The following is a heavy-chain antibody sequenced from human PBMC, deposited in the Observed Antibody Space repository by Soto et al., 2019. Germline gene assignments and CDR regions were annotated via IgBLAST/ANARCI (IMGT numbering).Heavy chain of an antibody. Sequence: ASVKVSCKASGYTFTSYGISWVRQAPGQGLDWMGWISAYNGNTKYAQDLQGRVTMTTDTSTSTAYMELRSLRSDDTAVYYCARFSGGSYNTYYFYYGMDVWGQGTTVTVS. CDR2: ISAYNGNT. CDR3: ARFSGGSYNTYYFYYGMDV. D-gene: IGHD2-15*01. CDR1: GYTFTSYG. J-gene: IGHJ6*02. V-gene: IGHV1-18*01.